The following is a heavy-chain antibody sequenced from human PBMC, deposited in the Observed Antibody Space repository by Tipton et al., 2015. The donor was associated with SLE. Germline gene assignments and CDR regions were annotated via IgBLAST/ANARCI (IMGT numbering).Heavy chain of an antibody. J-gene: IGHJ4*02. Sequence: LRLSFPVSAASISTSYWSWIRQAPGKGLEWIAYIYQNGGTSYNPSLRSRLSISIDTSKKQFSLKVRSVTAADTAVYYCARIQMGTHYFDSWGPGILVTVSS. CDR2: IYQNGGT. D-gene: IGHD7-27*01. V-gene: IGHV4-59*01. CDR3: ARIQMGTHYFDS. CDR1: AASISTSY.